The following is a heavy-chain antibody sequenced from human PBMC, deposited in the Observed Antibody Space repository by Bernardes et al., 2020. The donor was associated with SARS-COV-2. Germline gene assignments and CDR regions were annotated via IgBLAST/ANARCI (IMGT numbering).Heavy chain of an antibody. J-gene: IGHJ6*02. CDR1: GFTFTSSA. Sequence: SVKVSCKASGFTFTSSAVQWVRQARGQRLEWIGWIVVGSGTTTYAQKFQERVTITRDMSTSTAYMELSSLRSEDTAVYYCAAAGDYYYGMDVWGQGTTVTVSS. V-gene: IGHV1-58*01. CDR2: IVVGSGTT. CDR3: AAAGDYYYGMDV. D-gene: IGHD3-10*01.